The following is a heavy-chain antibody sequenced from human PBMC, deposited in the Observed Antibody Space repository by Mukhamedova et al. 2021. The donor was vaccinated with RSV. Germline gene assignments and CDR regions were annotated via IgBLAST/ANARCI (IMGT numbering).Heavy chain of an antibody. CDR3: ARDLGGNLDY. CDR2: ISYDGSNK. J-gene: IGHJ4*02. D-gene: IGHD4-23*01. CDR1: SSYA. V-gene: IGHV3-30*01. Sequence: SSYAMHWVRQAPGKGLEWVAVISYDGSNKYYADSVKGRFTISTDNSKNTLYLQMNSLRAEDTAVYYCARDLGGNLDYWGQGTLVTV.